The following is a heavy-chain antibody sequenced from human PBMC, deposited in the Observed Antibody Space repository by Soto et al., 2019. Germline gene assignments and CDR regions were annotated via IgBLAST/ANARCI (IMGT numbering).Heavy chain of an antibody. CDR1: GGSIYSSNYY. CDR2: IHYSGST. Sequence: SETLSLTCTVSGGSIYSSNYYWGWIRQPPGKGLQWIGSIHYSGSTYHNPSLKSRVTMSVDTAKNQFSLKLSSVTAADTAVYYCARDTDYYGSGSYYNWGQGTLVTVSS. CDR3: ARDTDYYGSGSYYN. D-gene: IGHD3-10*01. J-gene: IGHJ4*02. V-gene: IGHV4-39*07.